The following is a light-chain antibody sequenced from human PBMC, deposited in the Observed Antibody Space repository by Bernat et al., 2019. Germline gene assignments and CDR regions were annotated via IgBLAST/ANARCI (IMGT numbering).Light chain of an antibody. Sequence: DIQLTQSPSSLSASVVDIVTITCRASQSIDTSLNWYQQKPGKAPRLLIYTASALQPDVPSRFNGSGSGTDFTLKITGLQREDFATYYCQQSYSIRTFGQGTKVEIK. CDR2: TAS. J-gene: IGKJ1*01. CDR1: QSIDTS. V-gene: IGKV1-39*01. CDR3: QQSYSIRT.